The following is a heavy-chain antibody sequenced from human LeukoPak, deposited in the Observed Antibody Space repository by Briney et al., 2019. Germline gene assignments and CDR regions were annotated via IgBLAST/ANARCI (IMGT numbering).Heavy chain of an antibody. CDR1: GFTFDDYA. CDR2: ISGDGGST. Sequence: GGSLRLSCAASGFTFDDYAMHWVRQAPGKGLEWVSLISGDGGSTDYADSVKGRFTISRDNSKNSLYLQMNSLTTEDSALYYCAKENCGGDCYPYYYYGMDVWGQGTTVTVSS. J-gene: IGHJ6*02. CDR3: AKENCGGDCYPYYYYGMDV. V-gene: IGHV3-43*02. D-gene: IGHD2-21*02.